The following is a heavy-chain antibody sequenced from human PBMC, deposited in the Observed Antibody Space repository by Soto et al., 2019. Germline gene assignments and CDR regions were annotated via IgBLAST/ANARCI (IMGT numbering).Heavy chain of an antibody. CDR1: GFSVTNNY. V-gene: IGHV3-66*01. CDR3: ARGRGSTGYLGREHYFDY. CDR2: IDIGGNT. Sequence: EVQVVESGGGLVQPGGSLRLSCAASGFSVTNNYMNWVRQAPGKGLEWVSIIDIGGNTYYADSVKDRFTISRDNSRNTLYLHMDSLRVEDTAVYYCARGRGSTGYLGREHYFDYWGHGTLVTVSP. D-gene: IGHD2-2*01. J-gene: IGHJ4*01.